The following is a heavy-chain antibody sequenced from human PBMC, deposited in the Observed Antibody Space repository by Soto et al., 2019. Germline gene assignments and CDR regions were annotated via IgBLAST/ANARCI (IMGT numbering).Heavy chain of an antibody. V-gene: IGHV1-3*03. Sequence: ASVKVSCKASGYTFTSYGINWVRQAPGRGLEWMGWINPGNGNTKYSQQFQGRVIIDRDASASTAYMELSSLRSEDMAVYYCARGCYFDSSNYLAYWGLGTLVTVSA. J-gene: IGHJ4*02. CDR1: GYTFTSYG. D-gene: IGHD3-22*01. CDR2: INPGNGNT. CDR3: ARGCYFDSSNYLAY.